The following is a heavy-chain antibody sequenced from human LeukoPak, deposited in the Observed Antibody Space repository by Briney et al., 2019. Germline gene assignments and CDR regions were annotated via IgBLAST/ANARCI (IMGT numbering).Heavy chain of an antibody. Sequence: PGGSLRLSCAASGFTVSSNYMSWVRQAPGKGLEWVSVIYSGGSTYYADSVKGRFTISRDNSKNTLYLQMNSLRAEDTAVYYCAGDASYYGSGNYFWGQGTLVTVSS. CDR1: GFTVSSNY. CDR3: AGDASYYGSGNYF. V-gene: IGHV3-66*01. J-gene: IGHJ4*02. D-gene: IGHD3-10*01. CDR2: IYSGGST.